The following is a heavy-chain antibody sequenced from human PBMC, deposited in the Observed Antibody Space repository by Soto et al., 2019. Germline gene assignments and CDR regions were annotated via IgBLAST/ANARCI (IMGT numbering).Heavy chain of an antibody. J-gene: IGHJ2*01. CDR1: GYTLTELS. D-gene: IGHD4-4*01. V-gene: IGHV1-24*01. Sequence: GASVKVSCKVSGYTLTELSMHCVRQAPGKGLEWMGGFDPEDGETIYAQKFEGRLTMTKDTSTSTAYMELSGLTSEDTAVYYCARRTVAHWYFDLWGRGTPVTVSS. CDR3: ARRTVAHWYFDL. CDR2: FDPEDGET.